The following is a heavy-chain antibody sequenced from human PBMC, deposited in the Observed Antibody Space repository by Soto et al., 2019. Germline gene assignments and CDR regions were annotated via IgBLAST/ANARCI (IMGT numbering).Heavy chain of an antibody. D-gene: IGHD2-2*01. CDR1: GFSLSTSGVG. J-gene: IGHJ4*02. CDR3: AHSRPYCSSTSCQLDY. Sequence: SGPTLVKPTQTLTLTCTFSGFSLSTSGVGVGWIRQPPGKALEWLALIYWDDDKRYSPSLKSRLTITKDTSKNQVVLTMTNMDPVDTATYYCAHSRPYCSSTSCQLDYWGQGTLVTVSS. V-gene: IGHV2-5*02. CDR2: IYWDDDK.